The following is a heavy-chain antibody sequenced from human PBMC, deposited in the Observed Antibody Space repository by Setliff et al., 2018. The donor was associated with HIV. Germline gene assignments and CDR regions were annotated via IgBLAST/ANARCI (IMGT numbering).Heavy chain of an antibody. D-gene: IGHD6-19*01. V-gene: IGHV1-69*06. J-gene: IGHJ4*02. CDR2: IIPMFGTA. CDR1: GYTFTSYY. CDR3: ARGPANGWSGH. Sequence: SVKVSCKASGYTFTSYYIHWVRQAPGQGLEWMGRIIPMFGTANYAQKFQGRVTITADKSTSTAYMELSSLRSDDTAVYYCARGPANGWSGHWGQGTLVTVSS.